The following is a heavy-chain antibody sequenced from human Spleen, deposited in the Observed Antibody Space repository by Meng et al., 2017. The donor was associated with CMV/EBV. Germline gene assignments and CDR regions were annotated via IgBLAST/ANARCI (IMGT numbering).Heavy chain of an antibody. CDR1: FTFSRYS. Sequence: FTFSRYSMHWVRQAPGKGLEWVAFISYDGNKNYYSDSVKGRFTISRDNSKNTLYLQMNNLRPEDTALYYCARDRGYCTNGVCHYFDYWGQGTLVTVSS. CDR2: ISYDGNKN. V-gene: IGHV3-30*04. CDR3: ARDRGYCTNGVCHYFDY. D-gene: IGHD2-8*01. J-gene: IGHJ4*02.